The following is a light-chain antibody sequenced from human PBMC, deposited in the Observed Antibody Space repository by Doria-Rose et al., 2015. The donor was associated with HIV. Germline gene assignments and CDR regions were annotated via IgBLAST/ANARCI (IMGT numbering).Light chain of an antibody. Sequence: TQSPSAMSASVGDRVTITCRASQGVTDFLAWFQQRPGKVPKRLIYAASNLERGVPSRFSGSGSGTEFTLTISGLKPEDVGTYYCLQHNNYQWTGGQGNKGESK. CDR3: LQHNNYQWT. J-gene: IGKJ1*01. V-gene: IGKV1-17*03. CDR2: AAS. CDR1: QGVTDF.